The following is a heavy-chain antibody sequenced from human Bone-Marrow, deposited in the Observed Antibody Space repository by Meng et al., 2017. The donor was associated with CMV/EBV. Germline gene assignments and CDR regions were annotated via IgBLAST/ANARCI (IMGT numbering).Heavy chain of an antibody. CDR2: ISGSGGST. CDR1: GFIFGHFD. D-gene: IGHD1-26*01. CDR3: AKRLWELANFNDY. Sequence: GESLKISCAVSGFIFGHFDMSWVRQAPGRGLERVSAISGSGGSTYYADSVKGRFTISRDNSKNTLYLQMNSLRAEDTAVYYCAKRLWELANFNDYWGQGTLVTVSS. V-gene: IGHV3-23*01. J-gene: IGHJ4*02.